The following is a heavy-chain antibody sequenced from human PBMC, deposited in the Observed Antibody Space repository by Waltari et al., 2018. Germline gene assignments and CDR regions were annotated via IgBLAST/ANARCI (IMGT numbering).Heavy chain of an antibody. CDR1: GGSISSYY. Sequence: QVQLQESGPGLVKPSEPLSLTCPVSGGSISSYYWSWIRQPPGKGLEWIGYIYYSGSTNYNPSLKSRVTISVDTSKNQFSLKLSSVTAADTAVYYCARERTYNWNYVGWFDPWGQGTLVTVSS. D-gene: IGHD1-7*01. CDR3: ARERTYNWNYVGWFDP. V-gene: IGHV4-59*13. J-gene: IGHJ5*02. CDR2: IYYSGST.